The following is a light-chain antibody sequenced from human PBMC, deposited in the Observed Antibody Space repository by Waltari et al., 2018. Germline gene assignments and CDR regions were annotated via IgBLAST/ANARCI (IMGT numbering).Light chain of an antibody. CDR1: SSNLGTHY. V-gene: IGLV1-47*01. CDR3: AAWDNSLSGWV. J-gene: IGLJ3*02. Sequence: QSVLTQPPSASGTPGQRVTLSCSGISSNLGTHYVFWYQQLPGTAPKLLIYRNDQRPSGVPDRFSGSKSVTSASLAIGGLRSEDEADYHCAAWDNSLSGWVFGEGTKLTVL. CDR2: RND.